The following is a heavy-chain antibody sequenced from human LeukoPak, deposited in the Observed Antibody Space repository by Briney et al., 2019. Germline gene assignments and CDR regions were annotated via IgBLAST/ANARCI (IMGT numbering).Heavy chain of an antibody. CDR3: AASGFGFGELPSYFYYYMDV. V-gene: IGHV1-69*05. CDR2: IIPIFGTA. Sequence: SVKVSCKASGGTFSSYAISWVRQAPGQGLEWMGGIIPIFGTANYAQKFQERVTITRDMSTGTAYMELSSLRSEDTAVYYCAASGFGFGELPSYFYYYMDVWGKGTTVTISS. D-gene: IGHD3-10*01. CDR1: GGTFSSYA. J-gene: IGHJ6*03.